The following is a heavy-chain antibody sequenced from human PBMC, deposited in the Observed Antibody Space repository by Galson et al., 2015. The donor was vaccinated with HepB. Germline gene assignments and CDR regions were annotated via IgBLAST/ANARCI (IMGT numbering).Heavy chain of an antibody. CDR2: IIPIFGTA. D-gene: IGHD6-13*01. CDR3: ASIGGIAAAGSPFDY. CDR1: GGTFSSYA. V-gene: IGHV1-69*13. Sequence: SVKVSCKASGGTFSSYAISWVRQAPGQGLEWMGGIIPIFGTANYAQKFQGRVTITADESTSTAYMELSSLRSEDTAVYYCASIGGIAAAGSPFDYWGQGTLVTVSS. J-gene: IGHJ4*02.